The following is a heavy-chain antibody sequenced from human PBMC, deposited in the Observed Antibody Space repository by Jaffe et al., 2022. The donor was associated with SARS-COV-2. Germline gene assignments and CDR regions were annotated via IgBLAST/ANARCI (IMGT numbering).Heavy chain of an antibody. D-gene: IGHD6-13*01. V-gene: IGHV4-59*08. Sequence: QVQLQESGPGLVKPSETLSLTCTVSGGSISSYYWSWIRQPPGKGLEWIGYIYYSGSTNYNPSLKSRVTISVDTSKNQFSLKLSSVTAADTAVYYCARSVGQLVSYYYYGMDVWGQGTTVTVSS. CDR2: IYYSGST. CDR1: GGSISSYY. J-gene: IGHJ6*02. CDR3: ARSVGQLVSYYYYGMDV.